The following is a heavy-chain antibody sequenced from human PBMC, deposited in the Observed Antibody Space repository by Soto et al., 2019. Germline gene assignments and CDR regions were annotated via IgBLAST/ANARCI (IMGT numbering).Heavy chain of an antibody. CDR1: GYTFTTSG. CDR3: ARSPAEFALSRDY. D-gene: IGHD6-13*01. J-gene: IGHJ4*02. CDR2: ITAYNGNT. Sequence: ASVEASCKASGYTFTTSGSSWVRQAPGQGLEWMGWITAYNGNTNYAQKFQGRVTMTTDTSTSTAYMELRTLRSAATAVFYCARSPAEFALSRDYWCQGTLVTVS. V-gene: IGHV1-18*01.